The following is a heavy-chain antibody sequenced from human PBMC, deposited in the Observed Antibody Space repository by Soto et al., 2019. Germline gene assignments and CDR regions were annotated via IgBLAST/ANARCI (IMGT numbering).Heavy chain of an antibody. J-gene: IGHJ5*02. Sequence: PGGSLRLSCVASGFTFGLYSMGWVRQAPGKRLQWISYISSSSDTIYYADSVRGRFTISRNNAKNTLYLQMSSLRAEDTAVYFCVRDQDSRGYSVFNLWGQGAQVTVSS. CDR2: ISSSSDTI. D-gene: IGHD3-22*01. CDR3: VRDQDSRGYSVFNL. CDR1: GFTFGLYS. V-gene: IGHV3-48*01.